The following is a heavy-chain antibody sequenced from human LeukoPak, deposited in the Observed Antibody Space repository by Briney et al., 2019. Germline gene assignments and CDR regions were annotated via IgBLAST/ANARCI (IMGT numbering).Heavy chain of an antibody. V-gene: IGHV3-23*01. CDR1: GFTFSSYT. D-gene: IGHD3-9*01. CDR3: ACALHWLLPPHY. Sequence: PGGSLRLSCAASGFTFSSYTMTWVRQAPGKGLEWVSVISGSGGSTYYADSVKGRFTISRDNSKSTLYLQMDSLRAEDTAVYYCACALHWLLPPHYWGQGTLVTVSS. J-gene: IGHJ4*02. CDR2: ISGSGGST.